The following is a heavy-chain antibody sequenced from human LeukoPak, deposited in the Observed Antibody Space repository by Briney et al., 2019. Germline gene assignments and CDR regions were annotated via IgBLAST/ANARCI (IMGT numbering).Heavy chain of an antibody. Sequence: GGSLRLSCAASGFTFSSHWMTWVRQAAGKGLEWVAKINQVGSEMYYVDSVKGRFTISRDNAKNSLSLQMNSLRVEDTAVYYCASLYDGSFLHWGQGILVTVSS. D-gene: IGHD1-26*01. CDR2: INQVGSEM. J-gene: IGHJ4*02. CDR3: ASLYDGSFLH. CDR1: GFTFSSHW. V-gene: IGHV3-7*01.